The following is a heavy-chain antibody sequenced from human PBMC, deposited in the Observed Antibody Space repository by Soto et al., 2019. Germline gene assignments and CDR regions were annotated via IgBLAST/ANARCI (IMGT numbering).Heavy chain of an antibody. CDR2: ASYSGSP. CDR3: ARQWGGDY. Sequence: QVQLQESGPGLVKPSETLSLTCTVSGGSIGSHYWSWIRQPPGEGLEWIGRASYSGSPSYNPSLKRRVTRSTDTSKNQFSLKLTSVTAADTAVYYCARQWGGDYWGQGILVTVSS. J-gene: IGHJ4*02. D-gene: IGHD3-16*01. CDR1: GGSIGSHY. V-gene: IGHV4-59*08.